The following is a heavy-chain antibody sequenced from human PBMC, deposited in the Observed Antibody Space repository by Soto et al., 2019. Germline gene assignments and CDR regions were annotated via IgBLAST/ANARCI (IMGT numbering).Heavy chain of an antibody. CDR1: GFTFSSYE. D-gene: IGHD3-3*01. Sequence: GGSLRLSCAASGFTFSSYEMNWVRQAPGEGLEWVSYISSSGSTIYYADSVKGRFTISRDNAKNSLYLQMNSLRAEDTAVYYCARDRDDFWSGYYVYWGQGTLVTVSS. CDR2: ISSSGSTI. J-gene: IGHJ4*02. V-gene: IGHV3-48*03. CDR3: ARDRDDFWSGYYVY.